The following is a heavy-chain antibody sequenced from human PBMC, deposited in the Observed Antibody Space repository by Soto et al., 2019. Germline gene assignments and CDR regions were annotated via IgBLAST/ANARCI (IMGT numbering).Heavy chain of an antibody. CDR2: IYYSGST. CDR1: GGSISSSSYF. Sequence: SETLSLTCTVSGGSISSSSYFWGWIRQPPGKGLEWIGSIYYSGSTCYNPSLKSRVTISVDTSKNQFSLKLSSVTAADTAVYYCARSVDGLEPLYWGQGTLVTVSS. V-gene: IGHV4-39*01. J-gene: IGHJ4*02. D-gene: IGHD1-1*01. CDR3: ARSVDGLEPLY.